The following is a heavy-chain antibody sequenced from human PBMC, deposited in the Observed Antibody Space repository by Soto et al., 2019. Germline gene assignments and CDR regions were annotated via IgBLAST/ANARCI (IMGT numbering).Heavy chain of an antibody. CDR3: ARQVVIAIGSTNWFDP. V-gene: IGHV4-59*08. CDR2: IYYSGGT. J-gene: IGHJ5*02. D-gene: IGHD2-21*01. CDR1: GGSISTYY. Sequence: SETLSLTCTVSGGSISTYYWSWIRQPPGKGLEWIGYIYYSGGTNYNPSLKSRVTISVDTSKNQFSLKLSSVTAADTAVYYCARQVVIAIGSTNWFDPWGQGTLVTVSS.